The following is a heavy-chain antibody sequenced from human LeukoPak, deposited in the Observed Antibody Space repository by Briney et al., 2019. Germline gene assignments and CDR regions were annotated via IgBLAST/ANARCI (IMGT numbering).Heavy chain of an antibody. D-gene: IGHD1-26*01. CDR3: ARGREWEPKVFDY. CDR2: IYYSGST. CDR1: GGSISSDSYY. V-gene: IGHV4-39*07. J-gene: IGHJ4*02. Sequence: SETLSLTCTVSGGSISSDSYYWAWIRQPPGKGLGWIASIYYSGSTYYNPSLKSRVTISVDTSRNQFSLKLSSVTAADTAVYYCARGREWEPKVFDYWGQGTLVTVSS.